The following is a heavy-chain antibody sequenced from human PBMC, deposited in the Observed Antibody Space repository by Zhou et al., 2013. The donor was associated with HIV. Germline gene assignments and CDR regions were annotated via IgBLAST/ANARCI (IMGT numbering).Heavy chain of an antibody. Sequence: QVQLVQSGAEVKKPGASVKVSCKASGYIFTSYGISWVRQAPGQGLEWMGWISAYNGKTNYAQKLQGRVTMTTDKSTSTAYMELRSLRSDDTAVYYCARWAVAVTAHNYGMDVWGQGTLVTVSS. CDR2: ISAYNGKT. J-gene: IGHJ6*02. CDR3: ARWAVAVTAHNYGMDV. CDR1: GYIFTSYG. V-gene: IGHV1-18*01. D-gene: IGHD2-21*02.